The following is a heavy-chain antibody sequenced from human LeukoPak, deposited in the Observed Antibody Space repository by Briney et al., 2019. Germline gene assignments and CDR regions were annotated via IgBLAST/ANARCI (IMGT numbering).Heavy chain of an antibody. CDR3: ARGLLRYFDWFSHGAFDI. Sequence: SETLSLTCTVSGGSISSSSHYWGWIRQPPGRGREWIVSIYYSGITYYNPSLRSRVTISVDTSKNQFSLKLSSVTAADTAVYYCARGLLRYFDWFSHGAFDIWGQGTMVTVSS. V-gene: IGHV4-39*01. CDR2: IYYSGIT. CDR1: GGSISSSSHY. J-gene: IGHJ3*02. D-gene: IGHD3-9*01.